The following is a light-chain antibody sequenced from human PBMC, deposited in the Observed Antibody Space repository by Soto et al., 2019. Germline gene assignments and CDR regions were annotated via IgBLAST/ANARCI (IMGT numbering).Light chain of an antibody. V-gene: IGKV1-5*01. CDR1: QSLSEW. J-gene: IGKJ5*01. CDR2: VAS. CDR3: QQLNSFPIT. Sequence: DIQVTQSPSTLSASVGDRVTITCRASQSLSEWLAWYQQKPGKAPKVLIYVASTLESGVPSRFSGSGSGTDFTLTISSLPPEDSETYYCQQLNSFPITFGQGTRLEIK.